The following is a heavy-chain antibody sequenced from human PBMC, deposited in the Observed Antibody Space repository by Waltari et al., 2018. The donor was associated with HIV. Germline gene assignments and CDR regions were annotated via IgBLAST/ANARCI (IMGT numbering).Heavy chain of an antibody. J-gene: IGHJ4*02. CDR2: IFGDGGRT. Sequence: EVQLLESGGGLVQPGGSLRLSCAGSGFTFSSYAMTWFRQAPGRGLELVSAIFGDGGRTFYADSVKVRFTISRDNSKNTLYLQMNSLRAEDTAVYYCAKGTLNPLTTDYWGQGTLVTVSS. V-gene: IGHV3-23*01. D-gene: IGHD4-17*01. CDR1: GFTFSSYA. CDR3: AKGTLNPLTTDY.